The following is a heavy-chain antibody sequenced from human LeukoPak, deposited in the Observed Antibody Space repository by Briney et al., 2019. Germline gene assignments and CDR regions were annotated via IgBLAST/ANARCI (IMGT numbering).Heavy chain of an antibody. CDR1: GSSISSGGYY. CDR2: IYYSGST. D-gene: IGHD1-26*01. Sequence: SQTLSLTCTVSGSSISSGGYYWSWIRQHPGKGLEWIGYIYYSGSTYYNPSLKSRVTISVDTSKNQFSLKLSSVTAADTAVYYCARAWELLRRIDYWGQGTLVTVSS. CDR3: ARAWELLRRIDY. V-gene: IGHV4-31*03. J-gene: IGHJ4*02.